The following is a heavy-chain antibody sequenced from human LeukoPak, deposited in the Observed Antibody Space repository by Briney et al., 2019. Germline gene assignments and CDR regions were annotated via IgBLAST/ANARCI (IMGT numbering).Heavy chain of an antibody. CDR1: GFIVSSNY. Sequence: GGSLRLSCAASGFIVSSNYMRWVRQAPGKGLEWVSVIYSGGSTYYADSVKGRFTISRDNSKNTLYLQMNSLRAEDTAVYYCARENTVSSSYYYYMDVWGKGTTVTVSS. D-gene: IGHD4-11*01. J-gene: IGHJ6*03. CDR3: ARENTVSSSYYYYMDV. CDR2: IYSGGST. V-gene: IGHV3-53*01.